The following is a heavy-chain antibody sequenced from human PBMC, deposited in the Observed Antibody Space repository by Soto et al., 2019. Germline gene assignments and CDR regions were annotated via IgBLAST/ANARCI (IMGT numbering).Heavy chain of an antibody. CDR1: GYSFTSYW. Sequence: PGESLKISCKGSGYSFTSYWIGWVRQMPGKGLEWMGIIYPGDSDTRYSPSFQGQVTISADKSISTAYLQWSSLKASDTATYYCARHSGPSTDDNWFDPWGQGTLVTVSS. J-gene: IGHJ5*02. V-gene: IGHV5-51*01. CDR2: IYPGDSDT. CDR3: ARHSGPSTDDNWFDP. D-gene: IGHD2-2*01.